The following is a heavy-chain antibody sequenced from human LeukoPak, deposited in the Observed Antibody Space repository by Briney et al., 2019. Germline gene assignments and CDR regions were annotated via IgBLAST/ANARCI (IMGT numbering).Heavy chain of an antibody. D-gene: IGHD5-12*01. CDR1: GYTFTSYA. J-gene: IGHJ4*02. CDR2: IIPIFGTA. CDR3: ARGGDSGYDYGISYYFDY. Sequence: ASVKVSCKASGYTFTSYAMNWVRQAPGQGLEWMGGIIPIFGTANYAQKFQGRVTITADESTSTAYMELSSLRSEDTAVYYCARGGDSGYDYGISYYFDYWGQGTLVTVSS. V-gene: IGHV1-69*13.